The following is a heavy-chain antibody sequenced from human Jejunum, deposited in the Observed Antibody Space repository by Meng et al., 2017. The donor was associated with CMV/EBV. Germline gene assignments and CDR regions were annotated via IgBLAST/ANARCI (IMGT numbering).Heavy chain of an antibody. J-gene: IGHJ5*02. CDR1: GYTFTDYF. V-gene: IGHV1-2*02. CDR2: INFNSGAT. Sequence: SCKASGYTFTDYFMWMRQAPGQGLEWVGWINFNSGATNYAQKFQGRVTMTRDMSVSTVYMEMSSLRPDDTAVYYCVAYSGSSFRFDPWGQGTPVTVSS. CDR3: VAYSGSSFRFDP. D-gene: IGHD5-12*01.